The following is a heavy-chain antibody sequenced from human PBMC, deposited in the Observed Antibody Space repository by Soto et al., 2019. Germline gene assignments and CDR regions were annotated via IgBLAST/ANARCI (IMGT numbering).Heavy chain of an antibody. J-gene: IGHJ6*02. CDR1: GGSISSYY. CDR3: AGSDYDILTGYSYCCYGMDV. D-gene: IGHD3-9*01. V-gene: IGHV4-59*01. CDR2: IYYSGST. Sequence: QVQLQESGPGLVKPSETLSLTCTVSGGSISSYYWSWIRQPPGKGLEWIGYIYYSGSTNYNPSRNRRVTISVDTSKNQCSRKLSSVTAADTAVYYCAGSDYDILTGYSYCCYGMDVWRQGTTVTVSS.